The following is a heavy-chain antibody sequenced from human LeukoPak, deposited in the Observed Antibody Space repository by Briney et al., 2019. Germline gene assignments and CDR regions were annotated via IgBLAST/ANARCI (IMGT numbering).Heavy chain of an antibody. Sequence: GGSLRLSCAGSAFTFSSHTINWVRQAPGRGLEWVSCIGFSTTYIHYADSVKGRFTVTRDNAKGSVSLQMNSLRAEDTAVYYCARDINSVAFDVWSQGTVVTVSS. D-gene: IGHD1-1*01. CDR1: AFTFSSHT. CDR2: IGFSTTYI. CDR3: ARDINSVAFDV. V-gene: IGHV3-21*01. J-gene: IGHJ3*01.